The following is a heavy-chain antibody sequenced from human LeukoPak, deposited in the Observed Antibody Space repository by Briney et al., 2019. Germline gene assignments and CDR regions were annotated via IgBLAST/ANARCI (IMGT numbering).Heavy chain of an antibody. J-gene: IGHJ4*02. CDR1: GYTFRNYG. CDR3: ARDPTNTSGYYAYFDY. D-gene: IGHD5-12*01. V-gene: IGHV1-18*01. Sequence: GASVKVSCKASGYTFRNYGISWVRQAPGQGLEWMGWISAYNGGTNYAQNLQGRVTMTTDTSTSTAYMELRSLRSDDTAVYYCARDPTNTSGYYAYFDYWGQGTLVTVSS. CDR2: ISAYNGGT.